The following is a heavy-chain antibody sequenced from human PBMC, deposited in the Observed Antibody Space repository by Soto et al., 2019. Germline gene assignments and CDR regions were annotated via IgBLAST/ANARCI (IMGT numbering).Heavy chain of an antibody. Sequence: EVQLVESGGGLVQPGRSLRLSCAASGFTFDDYAMHWVRQAPGKGLEWVSGISWNSGSIGYADSVKGRFTISRDNAKNSLYLQMNRLRAEDTALYYCAKGISLWGATVDYWGQGTLVTVSS. CDR3: AKGISLWGATVDY. V-gene: IGHV3-9*01. J-gene: IGHJ4*02. CDR1: GFTFDDYA. D-gene: IGHD5-12*01. CDR2: ISWNSGSI.